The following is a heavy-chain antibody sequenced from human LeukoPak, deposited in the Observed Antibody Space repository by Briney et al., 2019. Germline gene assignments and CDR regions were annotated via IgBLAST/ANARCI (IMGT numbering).Heavy chain of an antibody. CDR3: ARWGSGWLTDPYYFDY. J-gene: IGHJ4*02. Sequence: ASVKVSCKASGYTFTGYYMHWVRQAPGQGLEWMGWINPNSDGTNYAQKFQGWVTMTRDTSISTAYMELSRLRSDDTAVYYCARWGSGWLTDPYYFDYWGQGTLVTVSS. CDR2: INPNSDGT. D-gene: IGHD6-19*01. V-gene: IGHV1-2*04. CDR1: GYTFTGYY.